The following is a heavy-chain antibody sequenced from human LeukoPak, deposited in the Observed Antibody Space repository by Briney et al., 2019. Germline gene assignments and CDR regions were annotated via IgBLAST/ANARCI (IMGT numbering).Heavy chain of an antibody. CDR2: INPNSGGT. V-gene: IGHV1-2*02. J-gene: IGHJ4*02. CDR3: ARVQFYYYDSSGYYSSPFDY. CDR1: GYTFTGYY. Sequence: ASVKLSCKASGYTFTGYYMHWVRQAPGQGLEWMGWINPNSGGTNYAQKFQGRVTMTRDTSISTAYMELSRLRSDDTAVYYCARVQFYYYDSSGYYSSPFDYWGQGTLVTVSS. D-gene: IGHD3-22*01.